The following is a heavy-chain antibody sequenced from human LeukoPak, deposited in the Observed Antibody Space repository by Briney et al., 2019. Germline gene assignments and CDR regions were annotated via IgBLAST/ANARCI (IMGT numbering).Heavy chain of an antibody. D-gene: IGHD3-22*01. Sequence: SETLSLTCAVYGGSFSGYYWSWIRQPPGKGLEWIGEINHSGSTNYNPSLKSRVTISVDTSKNQFSLKLSSVTAADTAVYYCARTLNYYDSSGYYGFYDAFDIWGQGTMVTVSS. CDR3: ARTLNYYDSSGYYGFYDAFDI. CDR1: GGSFSGYY. J-gene: IGHJ3*02. V-gene: IGHV4-34*01. CDR2: INHSGST.